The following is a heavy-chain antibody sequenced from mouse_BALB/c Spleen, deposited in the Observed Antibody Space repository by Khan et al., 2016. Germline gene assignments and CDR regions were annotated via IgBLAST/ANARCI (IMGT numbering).Heavy chain of an antibody. V-gene: IGHV1-9*01. D-gene: IGHD1-1*01. CDR3: ARSGDYGSSPAWFAY. CDR1: GYTFRSYW. CDR2: ILPGGGTT. J-gene: IGHJ3*01. Sequence: QVQLKQSGAELMKPGASVKISCKATGYTFRSYWIEWVKQRPGHGLEWIGEILPGGGTTNYNEKLQGKAIFTADSSSNTAYMQFSSLTSEDSTVYDCARSGDYGSSPAWFAYWGQGTLVTVSA.